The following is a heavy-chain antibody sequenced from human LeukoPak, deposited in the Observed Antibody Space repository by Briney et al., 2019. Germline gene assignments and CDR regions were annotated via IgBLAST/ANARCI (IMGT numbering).Heavy chain of an antibody. Sequence: GGSLRLSCAAPDFTFNRYWMSWVRQAPGKGLEWVANIKHDGSEAHYVDSVKGRFTISRDNAKNSLSLQMNSLNVDDTGVYFCTRDALFGSGRTHLDFWSQGTLVSVSS. J-gene: IGHJ4*02. CDR3: TRDALFGSGRTHLDF. CDR2: IKHDGSEA. D-gene: IGHD3-10*01. V-gene: IGHV3-7*04. CDR1: DFTFNRYW.